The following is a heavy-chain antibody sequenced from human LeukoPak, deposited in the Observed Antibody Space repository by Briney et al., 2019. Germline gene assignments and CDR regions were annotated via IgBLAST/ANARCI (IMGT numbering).Heavy chain of an antibody. J-gene: IGHJ5*02. V-gene: IGHV3-11*01. CDR3: ARSSGLVHNPPNWFDP. CDR2: ISSSGSTI. D-gene: IGHD6-19*01. Sequence: GGSLRLSCAAPGFTFSDYYMSWIRQAPGKGLEWVSYISSSGSTIYYADSVKGRFTISRDNAKNSLYLQMNSLRAEDTAVYYCARSSGLVHNPPNWFDPWGQGTLVTVSS. CDR1: GFTFSDYY.